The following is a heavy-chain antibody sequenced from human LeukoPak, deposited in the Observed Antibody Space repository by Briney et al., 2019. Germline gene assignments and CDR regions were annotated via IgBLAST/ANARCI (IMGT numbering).Heavy chain of an antibody. CDR2: IYYSGST. CDR1: GGSISSSSYY. V-gene: IGHV4-39*01. D-gene: IGHD3-10*01. J-gene: IGHJ5*02. Sequence: SETLSLTCTVSGGSISSSSYYWGWIRQPPGKGLEGIGSIYYSGSTYYNPSLKSRVTISVDTSKNQFSLKLSSVTAADTAVYYCERHWFRNWFAPWGQGTLVTVSS. CDR3: ERHWFRNWFAP.